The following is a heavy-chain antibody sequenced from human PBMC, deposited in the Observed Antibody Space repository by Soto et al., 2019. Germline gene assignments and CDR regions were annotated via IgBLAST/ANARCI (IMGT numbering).Heavy chain of an antibody. CDR3: ARGPNADKVDY. V-gene: IGHV4-30-4*08. CDR1: AGSISSGAYY. Sequence: VLLQESGPGLVKPSQTLSLTCTVSAGSISSGAYYWSWIRQSPEKGLEWIGHIYNGGITYSNPSLKSRVAISFDPSKAQFALNLESVTAADTAVYYCARGPNADKVDYWGQGALVTVSS. J-gene: IGHJ4*02. CDR2: IYNGGIT.